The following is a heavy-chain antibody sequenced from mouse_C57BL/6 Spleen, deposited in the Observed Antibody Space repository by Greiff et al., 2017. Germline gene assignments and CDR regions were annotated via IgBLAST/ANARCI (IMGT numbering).Heavy chain of an antibody. CDR2: IYPGDGDT. J-gene: IGHJ1*03. D-gene: IGHD1-1*01. Sequence: VQLQQSGPELVKPGASVKISCKASGYAFSSSWMNWVKQRPGKGLEWIGRIYPGDGDTNYNGKFKGKATLTADKSSSTAYMQLSSLTSEDSAVYFCARSSHWYFEVWGTGATVTVSS. CDR3: ARSSHWYFEV. CDR1: GYAFSSSW. V-gene: IGHV1-82*01.